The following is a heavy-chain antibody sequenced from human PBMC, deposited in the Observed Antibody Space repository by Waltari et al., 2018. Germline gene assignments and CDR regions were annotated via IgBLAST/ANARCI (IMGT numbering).Heavy chain of an antibody. CDR1: GGSISSSSYY. J-gene: IGHJ2*01. CDR3: ARGGTVINLDWYFDL. V-gene: IGHV4-39*07. CDR2: IYYSGRT. Sequence: QLQLQESGPGLVKPSETLSLTCTVSGGSISSSSYYWGWIRQPPGKGLEWIGSIYYSGRTYYNPSLKSRVTISVDTSKNQFSLKLSSVTAADTAVYYCARGGTVINLDWYFDLWGRGTLVTVSS. D-gene: IGHD3-22*01.